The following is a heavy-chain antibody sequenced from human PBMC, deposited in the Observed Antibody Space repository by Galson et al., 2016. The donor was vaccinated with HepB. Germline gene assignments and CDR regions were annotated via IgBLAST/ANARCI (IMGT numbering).Heavy chain of an antibody. CDR2: FSNSGST. Sequence: SETLSLTCTASGDSISRGSYFWGWVRQTPGKGLEWIGSFSNSGSTYYNPALRSRVTISADTSMKRFSLNLNSVAAADTAVYYCARLGSGIYERYFDYWGQGTLVTVSS. V-gene: IGHV4-39*01. CDR3: ARLGSGIYERYFDY. CDR1: GDSISRGSYF. J-gene: IGHJ4*02. D-gene: IGHD1-1*01.